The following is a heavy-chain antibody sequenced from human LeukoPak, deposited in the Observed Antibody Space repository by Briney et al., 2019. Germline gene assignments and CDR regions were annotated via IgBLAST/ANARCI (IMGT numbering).Heavy chain of an antibody. CDR3: ARVISKRITIFGVVITWFDP. D-gene: IGHD3-3*01. J-gene: IGHJ5*02. Sequence: SETLSLTCTVSDGSISSYYWSWIRQPPGKGLEWIGYIYYSGSTNYNPSLKSRVTISVDTSKNQFSLKLSSVTAADTAVYYCARVISKRITIFGVVITWFDPWGQGTLVTVSS. V-gene: IGHV4-59*01. CDR2: IYYSGST. CDR1: DGSISSYY.